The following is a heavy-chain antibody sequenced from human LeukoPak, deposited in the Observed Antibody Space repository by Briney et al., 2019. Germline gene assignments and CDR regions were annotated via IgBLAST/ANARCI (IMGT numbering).Heavy chain of an antibody. Sequence: ASVKVSCKASGYTSTSHGISWVRQAPGQGLEWMGRIIPILGIANYAQKFQGRVTITADKSTSTAYMELSSLRSEDTAVYYCARASPKGDCSSTSCYLKSYYYYGMDVWGQGTTVTVSS. CDR1: GYTSTSHG. D-gene: IGHD2-2*01. J-gene: IGHJ6*02. V-gene: IGHV1-69*04. CDR3: ARASPKGDCSSTSCYLKSYYYYGMDV. CDR2: IIPILGIA.